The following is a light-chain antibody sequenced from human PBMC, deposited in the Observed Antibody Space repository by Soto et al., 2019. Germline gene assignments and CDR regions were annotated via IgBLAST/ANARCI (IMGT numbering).Light chain of an antibody. CDR3: QQYNNGPPT. CDR2: GAT. CDR1: PSVSIL. Sequence: MIPQAQASLSLSAGERATLSCRASPSVSILLAWYQQKPGQAPRFLIHGATTRATGIPARFSGCGSGTEFTLTISSLQAEDVAVYYCQQYNNGPPTFGGGTKVDIK. J-gene: IGKJ4*01. V-gene: IGKV3-15*01.